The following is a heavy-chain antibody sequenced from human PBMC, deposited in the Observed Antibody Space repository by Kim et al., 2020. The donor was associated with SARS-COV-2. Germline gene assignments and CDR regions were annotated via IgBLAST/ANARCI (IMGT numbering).Heavy chain of an antibody. CDR1: GFTFSSYA. CDR2: ISGSGGST. CDR3: AKEHEARITIFGVVIIPDY. V-gene: IGHV3-23*01. J-gene: IGHJ4*02. Sequence: GGSLRLSCAASGFTFSSYAMSWVRQAPGKGLEWVSAISGSGGSTYYADSVKGRFTISRDNSKNTLYLQMNSLRAEDTAVYYCAKEHEARITIFGVVIIPDYWGQGTLVTVSS. D-gene: IGHD3-3*01.